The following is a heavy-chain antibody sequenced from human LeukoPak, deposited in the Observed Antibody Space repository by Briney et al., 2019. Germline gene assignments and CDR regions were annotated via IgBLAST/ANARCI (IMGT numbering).Heavy chain of an antibody. CDR2: IRYDGSNK. D-gene: IGHD3-10*01. Sequence: GGSPRLSCAASGFTFSSYGMHWVRQAPGKGLEWVAFIRYDGSNKYYADSVKGRFTISRDNSKNTLYLQMNSLRAEDTAVYYCAKDRYGSGSSIDYWGQGTLVTVSS. CDR1: GFTFSSYG. CDR3: AKDRYGSGSSIDY. V-gene: IGHV3-30*02. J-gene: IGHJ4*02.